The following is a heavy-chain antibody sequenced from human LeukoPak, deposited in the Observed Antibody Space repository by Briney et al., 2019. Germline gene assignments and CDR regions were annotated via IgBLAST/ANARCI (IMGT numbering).Heavy chain of an antibody. V-gene: IGHV3-21*01. J-gene: IGHJ5*02. CDR2: ISSSSSYI. CDR3: ARDSCSSCQGSKWFDP. CDR1: GFTFSSYS. D-gene: IGHD6-6*01. Sequence: GGSLRLSCAASGFTFSSYSMNWVRQAPGKGLEWVSSISSSSSYIYYADSVKVRFTIARDKAKNSLYLQMNSLRAEDTAVYCCARDSCSSCQGSKWFDPWGQGTLVTVSS.